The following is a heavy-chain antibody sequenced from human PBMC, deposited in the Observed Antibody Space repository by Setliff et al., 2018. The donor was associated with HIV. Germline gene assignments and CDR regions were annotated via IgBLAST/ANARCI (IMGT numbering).Heavy chain of an antibody. CDR2: IYSSGST. Sequence: SETLSLTCSVSGVSISNYYWSWIRQPPGKGLEWIGFIYSSGSTNYNPSLKSRVTISVDTSKNQFSLKLSSVTAADTAVYYCARQKTVTTYFDYWGQGTLVTVSS. D-gene: IGHD4-17*01. CDR1: GVSISNYY. V-gene: IGHV4-59*08. J-gene: IGHJ4*02. CDR3: ARQKTVTTYFDY.